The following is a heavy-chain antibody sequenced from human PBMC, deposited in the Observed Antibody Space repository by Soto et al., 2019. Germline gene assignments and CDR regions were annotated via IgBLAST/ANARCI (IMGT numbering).Heavy chain of an antibody. Sequence: PGGSLRLSCAASGFSFVNYAMNWVRQAPGKGLEWVSGLSGSGTSTYYADSVKGRFTISRDNSRDTLFLQMNSLTADDTAVYYCAKATTNGGWFNPFDSWGQGALVTGS. J-gene: IGHJ4*02. CDR3: AKATTNGGWFNPFDS. V-gene: IGHV3-23*01. CDR1: GFSFVNYA. D-gene: IGHD6-19*01. CDR2: LSGSGTST.